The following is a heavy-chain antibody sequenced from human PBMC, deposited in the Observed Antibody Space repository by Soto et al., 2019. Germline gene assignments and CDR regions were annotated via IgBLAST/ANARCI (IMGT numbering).Heavy chain of an antibody. CDR2: IWYDGSNK. CDR3: ARFGTSYDTSGFLY. Sequence: GGSLRLSCAASGFTFTNYGMHWVRQAPGKGLEWVAIIWYDGSNKYYADSVKGRFTISRDNSENTLYLQMNSLRVEDTAVYYCARFGTSYDTSGFLYWGQGTPVTV. J-gene: IGHJ4*02. CDR1: GFTFTNYG. V-gene: IGHV3-33*01. D-gene: IGHD3-22*01.